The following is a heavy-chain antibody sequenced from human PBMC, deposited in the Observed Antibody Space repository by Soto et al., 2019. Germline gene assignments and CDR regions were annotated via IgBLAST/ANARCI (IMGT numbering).Heavy chain of an antibody. CDR2: ISGSGGST. CDR1: GFTFSSYA. CDR3: AKRSHGLHFDY. Sequence: EVQLLESGGGLVQPGGSLRLSCAASGFTFSSYAMSWVRQAPGKGLEWVSVISGSGGSTYYADSVKGRFTISRDNSKNTLYPQMNSLSAGGTAVYYCAKRSHGLHFDYWGQGTLVTVSS. V-gene: IGHV3-23*01. J-gene: IGHJ4*02. D-gene: IGHD1-26*01.